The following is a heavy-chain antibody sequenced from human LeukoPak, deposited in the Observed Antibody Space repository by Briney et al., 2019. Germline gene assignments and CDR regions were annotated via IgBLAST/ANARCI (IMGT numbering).Heavy chain of an antibody. D-gene: IGHD3-10*01. J-gene: IGHJ4*02. CDR3: ARDFRITMVRGVIIRKTPFDY. CDR2: ISAYNGNT. Sequence: RASVKVSCKASGYTFTSYGISWVRQAPGQGLEWMGWISAYNGNTNYAQKLQGRVTMTTDTSTDTAYMELRSLRSDDTAVYYCARDFRITMVRGVIIRKTPFDYWGQGTLVTVSS. V-gene: IGHV1-18*01. CDR1: GYTFTSYG.